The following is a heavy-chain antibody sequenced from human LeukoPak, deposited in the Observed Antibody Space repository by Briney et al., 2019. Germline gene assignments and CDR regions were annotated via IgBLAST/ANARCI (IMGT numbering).Heavy chain of an antibody. D-gene: IGHD6-13*01. CDR3: AKDRYSSSWYAIDY. Sequence: GGSLRLSCAASGFTFDDYAMHWARQAPGKGLEWVSGISWNSGSIGYADSVKGRFTISRDNAKNSLYLQMNSLRAEDTALYYCAKDRYSSSWYAIDYWGQGTLVTVSS. V-gene: IGHV3-9*01. CDR2: ISWNSGSI. J-gene: IGHJ4*02. CDR1: GFTFDDYA.